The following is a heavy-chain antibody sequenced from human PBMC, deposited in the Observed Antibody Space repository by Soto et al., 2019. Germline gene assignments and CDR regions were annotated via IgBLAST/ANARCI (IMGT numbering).Heavy chain of an antibody. D-gene: IGHD2-8*01. CDR1: GFTFSSYA. CDR3: AKELGYAGLDYYYYGMDV. J-gene: IGHJ6*02. Sequence: GGSLRLSCAASGFTFSSYAMSWVRQAPGMGLEWVSAISGSGGSTYYADSVKGRFTISRDNSKNTLYLQMNSLRAEDTAVYYCAKELGYAGLDYYYYGMDVWGQGTTVTVSS. V-gene: IGHV3-23*01. CDR2: ISGSGGST.